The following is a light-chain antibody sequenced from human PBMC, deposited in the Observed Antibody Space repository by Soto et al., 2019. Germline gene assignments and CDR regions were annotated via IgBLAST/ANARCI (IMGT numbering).Light chain of an antibody. CDR1: SIDVGGYNY. V-gene: IGLV2-8*01. CDR3: SSYAGRNNFV. Sequence: QSALTQPPSASGSPGQSFTISCTGTSIDVGGYNYVSWYQQHPGKAPKLMIYEVTKRPSGVPDRFSGSKSGNTASLSVSGLQAEDEADYYCSSYAGRNNFVFGTGTKVTVL. J-gene: IGLJ1*01. CDR2: EVT.